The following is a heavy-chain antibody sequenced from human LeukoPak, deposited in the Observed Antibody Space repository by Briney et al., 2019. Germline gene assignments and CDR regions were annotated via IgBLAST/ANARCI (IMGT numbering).Heavy chain of an antibody. J-gene: IGHJ3*02. Sequence: GESLKISCKGSGYSFTSYWIGWVRQMPGKGLEWMGIIYPGDSDTRYSPSFQGQVTISADKSISTAYLQWSSLKASDTAMYYCARQYNWNYGPRDAFDIWSQGTMVTVSS. V-gene: IGHV5-51*01. D-gene: IGHD1-7*01. CDR2: IYPGDSDT. CDR3: ARQYNWNYGPRDAFDI. CDR1: GYSFTSYW.